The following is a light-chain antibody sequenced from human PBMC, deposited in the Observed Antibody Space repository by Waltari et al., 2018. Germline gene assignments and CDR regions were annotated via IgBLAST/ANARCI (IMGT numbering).Light chain of an antibody. CDR1: QSLSDSY. Sequence: CRASQSLSDSYLAWYQQKPGQAPRLLIYVASTRATGIPDRFSGSGSGTDFTLTISRLEPEDFAVYYCQQYITSLHTFGQGTKLEIK. V-gene: IGKV3-20*01. CDR2: VAS. CDR3: QQYITSLHT. J-gene: IGKJ2*01.